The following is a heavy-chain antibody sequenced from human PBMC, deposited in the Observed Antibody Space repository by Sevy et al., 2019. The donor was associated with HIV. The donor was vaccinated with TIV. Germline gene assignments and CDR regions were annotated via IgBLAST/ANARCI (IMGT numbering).Heavy chain of an antibody. CDR2: IKQDGSEK. D-gene: IGHD2-21*01. J-gene: IGHJ4*02. Sequence: GGSLRLSCAAPGFTFSSYWMSWVRQAPGKGLEWVANIKQDGSEKYYVDSVKGRFTISRDNAKNSLYLQMNSLRAEDTAVYYCARESGSYYGGDVDYWGQGTLVTVSS. CDR3: ARESGSYYGGDVDY. V-gene: IGHV3-7*01. CDR1: GFTFSSYW.